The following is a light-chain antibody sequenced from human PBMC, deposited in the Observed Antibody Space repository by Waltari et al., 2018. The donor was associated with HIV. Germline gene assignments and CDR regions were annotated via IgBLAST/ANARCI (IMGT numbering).Light chain of an antibody. CDR2: EVS. V-gene: IGLV2-14*01. CDR1: TSDVGGYNY. J-gene: IGLJ1*01. CDR3: SSFSSSSTPYV. Sequence: QSGLTQPASVSGSPGQPLTISCTGTTSDVGGYNYVSWYQQHPGKAPKLIIYEVSNRPSGVSNRFSGSKSGNTVSLTISGLQPEDETDYYCSSFSSSSTPYVFGTGTKVTVL.